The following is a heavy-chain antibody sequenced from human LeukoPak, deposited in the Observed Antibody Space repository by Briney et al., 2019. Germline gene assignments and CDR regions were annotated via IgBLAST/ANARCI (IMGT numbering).Heavy chain of an antibody. CDR3: AKQLRYCSDGSCYFDY. CDR1: GFTFSSYG. V-gene: IGHV3-30*18. Sequence: GRSLRLSCAASGFTFSSYGMHWVRQAPGKGLEWVAVISYDGSNKYYADSVEGRFTISRDNSKNSLYLQMNSLRAEDTAVYYCAKQLRYCSDGSCYFDYWGQGTLVTVSS. J-gene: IGHJ4*02. D-gene: IGHD2-15*01. CDR2: ISYDGSNK.